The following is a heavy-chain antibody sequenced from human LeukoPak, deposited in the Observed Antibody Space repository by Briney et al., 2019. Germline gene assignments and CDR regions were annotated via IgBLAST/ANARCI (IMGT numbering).Heavy chain of an antibody. Sequence: SVKVSCKASGGTFSSYAISWVRQAPGQGLEWMGRIIPILGIANYAQNFQGRVTITADKSTSTAYMELSSLRSEDTAVYYCARANTDDVYYGMDVWGQGTTVTVSS. CDR3: ARANTDDVYYGMDV. CDR1: GGTFSSYA. V-gene: IGHV1-69*04. J-gene: IGHJ6*02. D-gene: IGHD2-2*02. CDR2: IIPILGIA.